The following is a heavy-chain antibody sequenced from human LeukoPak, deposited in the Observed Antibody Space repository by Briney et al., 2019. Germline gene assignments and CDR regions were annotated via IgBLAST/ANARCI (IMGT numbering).Heavy chain of an antibody. CDR2: INPNSGDT. CDR3: ARDFHNKKWYDGPGYYFDF. CDR1: GYTFTGFY. J-gene: IGHJ4*02. D-gene: IGHD2-15*01. Sequence: ASVKVSCKASGYTFTGFYMHWVRQAPGQGLEWMGWINPNSGDTNYAQKFQGRVTMTGDASTSTAYMELSSLTSDDTAVYYCARDFHNKKWYDGPGYYFDFWGQGTLVTVSS. V-gene: IGHV1-2*02.